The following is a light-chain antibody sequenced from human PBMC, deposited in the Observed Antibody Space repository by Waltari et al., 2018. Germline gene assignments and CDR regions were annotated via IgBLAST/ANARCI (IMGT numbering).Light chain of an antibody. V-gene: IGLV1-47*01. CDR1: SPDIDDNY. J-gene: IGLJ1*01. CDR3: AAWDDNLLYV. CDR2: GNT. Sequence: QSVLTPPPSASGTPGQRVTIPGSGSSPDIDDNYVYWYKQLPGTAPNLLIYGNTQRPSGVPDRFSGSKSGTSASLAISDLRSEDEADYYCAAWDDNLLYVFGTGTKVTVL.